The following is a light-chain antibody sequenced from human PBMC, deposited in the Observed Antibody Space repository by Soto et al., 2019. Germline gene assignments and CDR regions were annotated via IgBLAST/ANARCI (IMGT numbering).Light chain of an antibody. CDR3: SSYTSSSTLRV. J-gene: IGLJ2*01. V-gene: IGLV2-14*01. Sequence: QSVLTQPASVSGSPGQSITISCTGTSSDVGGYNYVSWYQQHPGKAPKLMIYDVSNRPSGVSNRFSGSKSGNTASLTISGLQVEDEADYYCSSYTSSSTLRVFGGGTKLTVL. CDR2: DVS. CDR1: SSDVGGYNY.